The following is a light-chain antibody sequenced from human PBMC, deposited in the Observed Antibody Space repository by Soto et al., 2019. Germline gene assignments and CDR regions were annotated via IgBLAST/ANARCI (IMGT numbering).Light chain of an antibody. V-gene: IGKV1-5*03. J-gene: IGKJ3*01. Sequence: DIQMTQSPSTLSASVGDRVTITCRASQSISTWLAWYQQKPGKAPKLLIYKASSLESGVPSRFSGTGSGTEFTLTISSLQPDDLATYYCQQYNSYSGTFGPGTKVDIK. CDR2: KAS. CDR1: QSISTW. CDR3: QQYNSYSGT.